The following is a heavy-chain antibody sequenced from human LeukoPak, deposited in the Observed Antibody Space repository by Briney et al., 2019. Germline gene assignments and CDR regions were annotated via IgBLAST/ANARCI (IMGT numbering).Heavy chain of an antibody. CDR3: ARNVATMRGWDAFDI. Sequence: KESGPALVKPTQTLTLTCTFSGFSLSTSGMRVSWIRQPPGKALEWLARIDWDDDKFYSTSLKTRLTISKDTSKNQVVLTMTDMDPVDTATYYCARNVATMRGWDAFDIWGQGTMVTVSS. CDR1: GFSLSTSGMR. CDR2: IDWDDDK. J-gene: IGHJ3*02. V-gene: IGHV2-70*04. D-gene: IGHD5-12*01.